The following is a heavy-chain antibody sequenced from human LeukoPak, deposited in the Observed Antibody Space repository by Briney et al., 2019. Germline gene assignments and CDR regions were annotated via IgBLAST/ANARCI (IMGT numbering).Heavy chain of an antibody. CDR1: GFTFSSYA. Sequence: GGSLRLSCAASGFTFSSYAMSWVRQAPGKWLEWVSAISGRVWSTYYADSVKGRFPISRHNYNNTLYLQMNSLRAEDTAVYYCAKDHSGSYLDYWGQGTLVTVSS. CDR2: ISGRVWST. J-gene: IGHJ4*02. CDR3: AKDHSGSYLDY. D-gene: IGHD1-26*01. V-gene: IGHV3-23*01.